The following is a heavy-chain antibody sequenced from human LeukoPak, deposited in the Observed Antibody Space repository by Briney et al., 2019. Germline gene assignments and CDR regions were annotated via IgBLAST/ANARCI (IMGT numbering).Heavy chain of an antibody. J-gene: IGHJ4*02. CDR2: ISFSGGST. V-gene: IGHV3-23*01. D-gene: IGHD4-23*01. CDR3: ATDGGNNPFDC. CDR1: GFPFSTYA. Sequence: GGSLRLSCAASGFPFSTYAMGWVRQAPGKGLEWVSAISFSGGSTYYADSVKGRFTISRDNSKNTLYLQMNSLRAEDTAVYYCATDGGNNPFDCWGQGTLVTVSS.